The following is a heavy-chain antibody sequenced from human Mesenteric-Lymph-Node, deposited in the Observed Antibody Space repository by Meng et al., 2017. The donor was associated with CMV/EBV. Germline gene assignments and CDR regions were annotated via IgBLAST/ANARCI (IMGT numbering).Heavy chain of an antibody. J-gene: IGHJ4*02. V-gene: IGHV3-7*01. D-gene: IGHD1-26*01. CDR2: IGRDGSDK. CDR3: AREGDDGSFDY. CDR1: GFTFSNYW. Sequence: GESLKISCAASGFTFSNYWMSWVRQAPGKGLEWVGNIGRDGSDKYYVDSVKGRFTISRDNAKNSLYLQLNSLRAGDTAVYYCAREGDDGSFDYWGQGTLVTVSS.